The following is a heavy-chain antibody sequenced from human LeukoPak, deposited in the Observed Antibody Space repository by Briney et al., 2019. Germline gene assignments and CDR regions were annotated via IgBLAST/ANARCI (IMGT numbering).Heavy chain of an antibody. D-gene: IGHD3-10*01. CDR1: GGSFSGYY. V-gene: IGHV4-34*01. Sequence: SETLSLTCAVYGGSFSGYYWSWIRQPPGKGLERIGEINHSGSTNYNPSLKSRVTISVDTSKNQFSLKLSSVTAADTAVYYCASLWFGELSRDYWGQGTLVTVSS. J-gene: IGHJ4*02. CDR3: ASLWFGELSRDY. CDR2: INHSGST.